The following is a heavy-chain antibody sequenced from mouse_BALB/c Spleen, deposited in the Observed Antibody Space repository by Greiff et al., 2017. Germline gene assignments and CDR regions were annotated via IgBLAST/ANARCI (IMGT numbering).Heavy chain of an antibody. J-gene: IGHJ3*01. D-gene: IGHD1-2*01. V-gene: IGHV4-1*02. CDR1: GFDFSRYW. Sequence: EVKLMESGGGLVQPGGSLKLSCAASGFDFSRYWMSWVRQAPGKGLEWIGEINPDSSTINYTPSLKDKFIISRDNAKNTLYLQMSKVRSEDTALYYCARHYYGYDAWFAYWGQGTLVTVSA. CDR3: ARHYYGYDAWFAY. CDR2: INPDSSTI.